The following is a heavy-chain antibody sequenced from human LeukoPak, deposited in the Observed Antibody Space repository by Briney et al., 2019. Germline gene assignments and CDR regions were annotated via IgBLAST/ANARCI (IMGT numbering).Heavy chain of an antibody. CDR2: IYYSGST. V-gene: IGHV4-61*01. J-gene: IGHJ6*03. Sequence: SETLSLTCTVSGYSISSGYYWSWIRQPPGKGLEWIGYIYYSGSTNYNPSLKGRVTISVDTSKNQFSLKLSSVTAADTAVYYCARGRGIYSGYQNYYYYYMDVWGKGTTVTISS. CDR1: GYSISSGYY. CDR3: ARGRGIYSGYQNYYYYYMDV. D-gene: IGHD5-12*01.